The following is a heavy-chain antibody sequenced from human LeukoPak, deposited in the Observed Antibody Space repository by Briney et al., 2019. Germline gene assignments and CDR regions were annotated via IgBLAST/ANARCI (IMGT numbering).Heavy chain of an antibody. V-gene: IGHV3-15*01. Sequence: GGSLRVSCAASGFTFINAWMSWVRQARGKGLEWVGRIKSKTDGGTTDYAAPVKGRFTISRDDSKNTLYLQMNSLKTEDTAVYYCITFSMIVVVITDWGQGTLVTVSS. CDR2: IKSKTDGGTT. J-gene: IGHJ4*02. D-gene: IGHD3-22*01. CDR3: ITFSMIVVVITD. CDR1: GFTFINAW.